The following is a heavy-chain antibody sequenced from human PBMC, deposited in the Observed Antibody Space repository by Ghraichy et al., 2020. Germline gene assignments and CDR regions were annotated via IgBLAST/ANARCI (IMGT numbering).Heavy chain of an antibody. CDR3: ARSALYGTNSPANWYFAL. V-gene: IGHV1-2*04. Sequence: ASVKVSCKASGYTFTDYYMHWVRQAPGQGLEWMGWINPNSGGTNYAQKFQGWVTMTRDTSITTVFMELSRLRSDDTAVYYCARSALYGTNSPANWYFALWGRGTLVTVSS. CDR2: INPNSGGT. D-gene: IGHD1-1*01. J-gene: IGHJ2*01. CDR1: GYTFTDYY.